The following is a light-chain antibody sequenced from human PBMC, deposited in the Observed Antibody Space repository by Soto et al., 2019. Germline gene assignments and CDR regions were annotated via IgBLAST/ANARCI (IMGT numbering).Light chain of an antibody. CDR3: QTFDSSLTISWV. J-gene: IGLJ3*02. CDR2: VDS. V-gene: IGLV1-40*01. Sequence: QSVLTQPPSVAGDPGQRVTISCTGSISNIGRGYDVHWYQQLPGSAPRLLLSVDSNRPSGFPDRFSGSRSGTSASLAITGLQAEDEGDSYCQTFDSSLTISWVFGGGTKLTVL. CDR1: ISNIGRGYD.